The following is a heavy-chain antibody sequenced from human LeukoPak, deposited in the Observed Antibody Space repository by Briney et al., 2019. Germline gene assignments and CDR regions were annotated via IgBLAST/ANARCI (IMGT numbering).Heavy chain of an antibody. CDR3: ARLEGYCSGGSCYSAFDY. V-gene: IGHV3-7*04. J-gene: IGHJ4*02. CDR1: GFTFSTYW. Sequence: PGGSLRLSCAASGFTFSTYWMSWVRQAPGKGLEWVANVKQDGSEKYYVDSVKGRFTISRDNSKNSLYLQMNSLRAEDTAVYYCARLEGYCSGGSCYSAFDYWGQGTLVTVSS. D-gene: IGHD2-15*01. CDR2: VKQDGSEK.